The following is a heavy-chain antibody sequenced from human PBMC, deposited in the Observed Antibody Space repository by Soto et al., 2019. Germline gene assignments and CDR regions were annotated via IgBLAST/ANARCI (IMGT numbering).Heavy chain of an antibody. Sequence: EVQVLDSGGGLVQSGGSLRLSCAASGFTFSTYPMSWVRQAPGKGLEWVSIISGSGGNTDYADSVKGRFTMSRDNSENTVYLQMNSLRAEDTAVYDCAKVPLKYSGSYFDYWGQGTLVTVSS. J-gene: IGHJ4*02. V-gene: IGHV3-23*01. CDR1: GFTFSTYP. CDR2: ISGSGGNT. CDR3: AKVPLKYSGSYFDY. D-gene: IGHD1-26*01.